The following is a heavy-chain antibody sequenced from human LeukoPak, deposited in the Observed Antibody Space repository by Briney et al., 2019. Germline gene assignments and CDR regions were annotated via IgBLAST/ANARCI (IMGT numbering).Heavy chain of an antibody. J-gene: IGHJ4*02. CDR1: GYTFTSYE. V-gene: IGHV1-8*01. Sequence: GASVKVSCKASGYTFTSYEINWVRQATGQGLEWMGWMNPNSGNTGYAQKFQGRVTMTRNTSISTAYMELSSLRSEDTAVYYCARGHPHYYDSSGYANWGQGTLVTVSS. CDR3: ARGHPHYYDSSGYAN. D-gene: IGHD3-22*01. CDR2: MNPNSGNT.